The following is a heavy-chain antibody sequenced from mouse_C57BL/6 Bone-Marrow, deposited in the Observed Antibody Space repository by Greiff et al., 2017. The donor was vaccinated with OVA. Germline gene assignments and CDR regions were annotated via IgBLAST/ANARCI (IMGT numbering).Heavy chain of an antibody. J-gene: IGHJ3*01. CDR3: ANYDYGGGFAY. Sequence: VKLMESGPGLVAPSQSLSITCTVSGFSLTSYAISLVRQPPGTGLAWLGVIWTGGGTNYNSALKSRLSISKDNSKSQVFLKMNSLQTDDTARYYCANYDYGGGFAYWGQGTLVTVSA. CDR2: IWTGGGT. V-gene: IGHV2-9-1*01. CDR1: GFSLTSYA. D-gene: IGHD2-4*01.